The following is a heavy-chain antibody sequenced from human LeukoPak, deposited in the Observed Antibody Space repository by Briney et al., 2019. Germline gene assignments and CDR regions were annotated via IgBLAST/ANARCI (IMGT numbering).Heavy chain of an antibody. CDR1: GFTFSSYS. J-gene: IGHJ5*02. Sequence: TGGSLRLSCAASGFTFSSYSMNWVRQAPGKGLEWVSSISSSSSYIYYADSVKGRFTISRDNAKNSLYLQMNSLRAEDTAVYYCAKVAGYCSSTSCPGGWFDPWGQGTLVTVSS. D-gene: IGHD2-2*01. V-gene: IGHV3-21*04. CDR2: ISSSSSYI. CDR3: AKVAGYCSSTSCPGGWFDP.